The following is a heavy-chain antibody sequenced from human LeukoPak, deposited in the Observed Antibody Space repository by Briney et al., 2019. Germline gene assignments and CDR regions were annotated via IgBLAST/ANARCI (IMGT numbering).Heavy chain of an antibody. D-gene: IGHD3-3*01. V-gene: IGHV3-30-3*01. CDR3: ARGQVLRFLEWLYYFDY. J-gene: IGHJ4*02. CDR2: ISYDGSNE. Sequence: GGSLRLSCAASGFTFSSYAMHWVRQAPGKGLEWVAVISYDGSNEYYADSVKGRFTISRDNSKNTLYLQMNSLRAEDTAVYYCARGQVLRFLEWLYYFDYWGQGTLVTVSS. CDR1: GFTFSSYA.